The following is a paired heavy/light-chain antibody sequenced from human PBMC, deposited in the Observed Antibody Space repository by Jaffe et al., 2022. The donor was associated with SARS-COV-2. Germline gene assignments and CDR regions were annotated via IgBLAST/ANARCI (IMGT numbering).Heavy chain of an antibody. D-gene: IGHD3-9*01. CDR3: ARYPDYDILTGYQSFDDYYFDY. CDR1: GGSFSGYY. V-gene: IGHV4-34*01. J-gene: IGHJ4*02. Sequence: QVQLQQWGAGLLKPSETLSLTCAVYGGSFSGYYWSWIRQPPGKGLEWIGEINHSGSTNYNPSLKSRVTISVDTSKNQFSLKLSSVTAADTAVYYCARYPDYDILTGYQSFDDYYFDYWGQGTLVTVSS. CDR2: INHSGST.
Light chain of an antibody. Sequence: QSALTQPASVSGSPGQSITISCTGTSSDVGGYNYVSWYQQHPGKAPKLMIYEVSNRPSGVSNRFSGSKSGNTASLTISGLQAEDEADYYCSSYTSSILYVFGTGTKVTVL. CDR1: SSDVGGYNY. CDR3: SSYTSSILYV. J-gene: IGLJ1*01. V-gene: IGLV2-14*01. CDR2: EVS.